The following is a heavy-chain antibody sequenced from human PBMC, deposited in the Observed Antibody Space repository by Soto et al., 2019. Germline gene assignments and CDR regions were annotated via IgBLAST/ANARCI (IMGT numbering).Heavy chain of an antibody. J-gene: IGHJ3*02. V-gene: IGHV3-30*18. D-gene: IGHD5-12*01. CDR3: AKDYVSGCDWLRVGDASDI. Sequence: QVQLVESGGGVVQPGRSLRLSCAASGFTFTSYGMHWVRQAPGKGLEWVAVISYDGSNKYYADSVKGRFTISRDTSKNTLYLQMNSLRAEDTAMYYCAKDYVSGCDWLRVGDASDIWGQGTMVTVSS. CDR2: ISYDGSNK. CDR1: GFTFTSYG.